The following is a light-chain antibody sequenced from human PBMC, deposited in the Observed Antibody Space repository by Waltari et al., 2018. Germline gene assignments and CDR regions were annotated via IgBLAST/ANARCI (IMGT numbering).Light chain of an antibody. CDR3: CSYAGSHTVV. CDR2: DVS. Sequence: QSALTQPRSVSGSPGQSVTISCTGTISDVGGYNYVSWYQQHPSKAPKLMIYDVSKRPSGVPDRFSGSKSGNTASLTSSGLQAEDEADYYCCSYAGSHTVVFGGGTKLTVL. J-gene: IGLJ2*01. CDR1: ISDVGGYNY. V-gene: IGLV2-11*01.